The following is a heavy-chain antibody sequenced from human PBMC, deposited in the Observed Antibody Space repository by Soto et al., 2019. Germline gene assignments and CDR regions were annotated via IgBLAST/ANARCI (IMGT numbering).Heavy chain of an antibody. Sequence: QVQLVESGGGLVKPGGSLSLSCAASGFTFSDYYMSWIRQAPGRGLEWVSYISSSGSTIYDEDSVKGRFTISRDNAKNSLYLQMNSLRAEDTAVYYCAKTGYDSSGWEHYFDYWGQGTLVTVSS. D-gene: IGHD3-22*01. J-gene: IGHJ4*02. CDR1: GFTFSDYY. CDR3: AKTGYDSSGWEHYFDY. CDR2: ISSSGSTI. V-gene: IGHV3-11*01.